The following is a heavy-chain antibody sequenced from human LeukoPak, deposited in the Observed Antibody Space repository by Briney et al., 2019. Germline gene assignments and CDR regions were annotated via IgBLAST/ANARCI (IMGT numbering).Heavy chain of an antibody. CDR3: ARGRSSRYSHQGYYYYMDV. V-gene: IGHV4-34*01. J-gene: IGHJ6*03. CDR1: GGSFSGYY. Sequence: PSQTLSLTCAVYGGSFSGYYLSWIRQPPGKGLEWIGEINHSGSTNYNPSLKSRVTISVDTSKNQFSLKLSSVTAADTAVYYCARGRSSRYSHQGYYYYMDVWGKGTTVTVSS. D-gene: IGHD1-1*01. CDR2: INHSGST.